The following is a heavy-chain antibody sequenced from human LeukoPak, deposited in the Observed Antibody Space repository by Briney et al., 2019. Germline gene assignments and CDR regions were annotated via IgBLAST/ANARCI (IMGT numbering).Heavy chain of an antibody. CDR1: GFTFSSYS. CDR3: ARSRSAGY. Sequence: PGGSLRLSCAASGFTFSSYSMSWVRQAPGKGLEWVSAISGSGGSTYYADSVKGRFTISRDNSKNSMYLQMDSLRAEDTAVYYCARSRSAGYWGQGTLVTVSS. V-gene: IGHV3-23*01. CDR2: ISGSGGST. J-gene: IGHJ4*02.